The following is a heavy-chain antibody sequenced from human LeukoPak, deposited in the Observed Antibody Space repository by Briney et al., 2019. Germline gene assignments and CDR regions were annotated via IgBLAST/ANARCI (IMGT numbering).Heavy chain of an antibody. CDR1: GYTSTSFG. J-gene: IGHJ3*02. D-gene: IGHD1-26*01. CDR2: VTSYNGNT. CDR3: ASHSGSYFSALDI. V-gene: IGHV1-18*01. Sequence: ASVKVSCKASGYTSTSFGISWVQQAPGQGLEWMGWVTSYNGNTNYAQKFQGRVTMTTDTSTSTAYMELRSLRSDDTAMYYCASHSGSYFSALDIWGQGTMVTVSS.